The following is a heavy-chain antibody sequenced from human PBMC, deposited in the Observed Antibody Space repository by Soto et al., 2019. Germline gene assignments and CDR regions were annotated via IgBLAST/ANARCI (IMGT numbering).Heavy chain of an antibody. D-gene: IGHD5-18*01. CDR3: ARAADTAMDYYYYYMDV. V-gene: IGHV4-59*01. Sequence: PSETLSLTCTVSGGSISSYYWSWIRQPPGKGLEWIGYIYYSGSTNYNPSLKSRVTISVDTSKNQFSLKLSSVTAADTAVYYCARAADTAMDYYYYYMDVWGKGTTVTVSS. CDR1: GGSISSYY. J-gene: IGHJ6*03. CDR2: IYYSGST.